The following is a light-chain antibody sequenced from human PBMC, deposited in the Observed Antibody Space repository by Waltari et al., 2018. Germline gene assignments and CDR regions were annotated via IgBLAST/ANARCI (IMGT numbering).Light chain of an antibody. CDR2: VNY. CDR3: ATWDDSLSGRV. Sequence: QSVLTQPPSTSGTPGQTVTISCSGSTSNIGTNTVTWYQLLPGTAPKTVIFVNYHRPSGVPDRFSASKSGTSDSLVISGLQSEDEADYFCATWDDSLSGRVFGGGTKVTVL. CDR1: TSNIGTNT. V-gene: IGLV1-44*01. J-gene: IGLJ3*02.